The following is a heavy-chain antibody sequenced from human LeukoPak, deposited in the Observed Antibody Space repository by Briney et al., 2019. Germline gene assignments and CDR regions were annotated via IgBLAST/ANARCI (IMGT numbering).Heavy chain of an antibody. CDR1: GYSFTSYW. D-gene: IGHD1-26*01. V-gene: IGHV5-10-1*01. J-gene: IGHJ4*02. CDR2: IDPSDSYT. Sequence: PGESLQISCQGSGYSFTSYWISWVRQMPGKGLEWMGRIDPSDSYTNYSPSFQGHVTISADKSISTAYLQWSSLKASDTAMYYCAIGGIVDQRLDYWGQGTLVTVSS. CDR3: AIGGIVDQRLDY.